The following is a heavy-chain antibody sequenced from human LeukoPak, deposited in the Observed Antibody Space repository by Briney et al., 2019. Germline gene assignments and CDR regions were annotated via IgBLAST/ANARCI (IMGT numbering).Heavy chain of an antibody. V-gene: IGHV3-48*01. CDR2: ISSSGSTI. J-gene: IGHJ4*02. Sequence: GGSLRLSCAASGFTFSSYSMNWVRQAPGKGLEWVSYISSSGSTIYYADSVKGRFTISRDNAKNSLYLQMNSLRAEDTAVYYCARDYIAVADNPTFFDYWGQGTLVTVSS. CDR1: GFTFSSYS. D-gene: IGHD6-19*01. CDR3: ARDYIAVADNPTFFDY.